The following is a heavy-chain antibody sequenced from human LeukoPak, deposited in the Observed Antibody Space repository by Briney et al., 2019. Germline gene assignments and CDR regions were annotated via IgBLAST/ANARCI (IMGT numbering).Heavy chain of an antibody. V-gene: IGHV3-53*01. Sequence: GGSLRLSCAASGFTVSSNYMSWVRQAPGKGLEWVSVIYSGGSTYYADSVKGRFTISRDNSKNTLYLQMNSLRAEDTAVYYCARDAPYYGDYAGFDYRGQGTLVTVSS. CDR2: IYSGGST. J-gene: IGHJ4*02. CDR3: ARDAPYYGDYAGFDY. D-gene: IGHD4-17*01. CDR1: GFTVSSNY.